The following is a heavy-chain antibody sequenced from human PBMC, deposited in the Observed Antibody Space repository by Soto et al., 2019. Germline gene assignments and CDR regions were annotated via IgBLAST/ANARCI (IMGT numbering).Heavy chain of an antibody. CDR3: ARGAAYCTADSCYQRNYFDY. J-gene: IGHJ4*02. CDR2: INQDGSEK. D-gene: IGHD2-8*02. CDR1: GFTFSSYW. V-gene: IGHV3-7*01. Sequence: GGSLRLSCAASGFTFSSYWMTWVRQAPGKGLEWVANINQDGSEKYYVDSVQGRFTISRDNAKNSLYLQMSSLRADDTAVYYCARGAAYCTADSCYQRNYFDYWGQGTLVTVSS.